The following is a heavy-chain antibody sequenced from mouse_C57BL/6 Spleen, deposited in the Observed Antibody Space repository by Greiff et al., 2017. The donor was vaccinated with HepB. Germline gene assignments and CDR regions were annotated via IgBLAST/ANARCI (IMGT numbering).Heavy chain of an antibody. CDR2: IDPSDSYT. V-gene: IGHV1-69*01. Sequence: VQLQQPGAELVMPGASVKLSCKASGYTFTSYWMHWVKQRPGQGLEWIGEIDPSDSYTNYNQKFKGKSTLTVDKSSSTAYMQLSSLTSEDSAVYYCARLDEVGGTPFAYWGQGTLVTVSA. CDR1: GYTFTSYW. CDR3: ARLDEVGGTPFAY. D-gene: IGHD4-1*01. J-gene: IGHJ3*01.